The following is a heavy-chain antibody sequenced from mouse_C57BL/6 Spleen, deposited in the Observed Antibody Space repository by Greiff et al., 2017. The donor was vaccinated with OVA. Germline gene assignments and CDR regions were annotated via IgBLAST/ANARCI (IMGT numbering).Heavy chain of an antibody. D-gene: IGHD1-1*01. J-gene: IGHJ1*03. V-gene: IGHV14-4*01. CDR1: GFNIQDDY. CDR3: TTYGSSYRYWYFDV. Sequence: VQLQQSGAELVRPGASVKLSCTASGFNIQDDYMHWVKQRPEQGLEWIGWIDPENGDTEYASKFQGKATITADTSSNTAYLQLSSLTSEDTAVYYCTTYGSSYRYWYFDVWGTGTTVTVSS. CDR2: IDPENGDT.